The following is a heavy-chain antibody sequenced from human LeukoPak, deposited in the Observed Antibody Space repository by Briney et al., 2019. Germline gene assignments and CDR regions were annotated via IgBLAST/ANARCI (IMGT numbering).Heavy chain of an antibody. CDR1: GFTFTTYT. Sequence: AGGSLRLSCAASGFTFTTYTMNWVRQAPGKGLECVSSISSSSSYINYADSIKGRFTISRDNAKNSLYLQMNSLRAEDTAVYYCARDRYDFWSGYSFDYWGQGTLVTVSS. J-gene: IGHJ4*02. CDR2: ISSSSSYI. V-gene: IGHV3-21*01. CDR3: ARDRYDFWSGYSFDY. D-gene: IGHD3-3*01.